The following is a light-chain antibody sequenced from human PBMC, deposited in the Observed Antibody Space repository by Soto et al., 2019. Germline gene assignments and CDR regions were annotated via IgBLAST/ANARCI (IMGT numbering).Light chain of an antibody. J-gene: IGKJ1*01. V-gene: IGKV3-20*01. CDR2: GAS. CDR1: QSVSSY. CDR3: QQYNTPPRT. Sequence: EIVLTQSPGSLSLSPGERATLSCRASQSVSSYLAWYQQKPGQAPRPLIYGASSRASGIPDRFSGSGSGTDFTLTISRLEPEDFAVYYCQQYNTPPRTFGQGTKVEIK.